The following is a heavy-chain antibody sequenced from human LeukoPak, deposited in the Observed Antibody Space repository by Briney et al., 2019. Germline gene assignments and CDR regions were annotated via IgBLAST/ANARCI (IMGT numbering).Heavy chain of an antibody. CDR1: GFSFSDYY. V-gene: IGHV3-11*04. Sequence: NPGGSLRLSCAASGFSFSDYYMSWIRQAPGKGLEWVSYISSSGDTMSYADSVKGRFTISRDNAKNSLCLQMSSLRAEDAAIYYCARVMGNYASDYWGQGALVTVSS. CDR3: ARVMGNYASDY. CDR2: ISSSGDTM. D-gene: IGHD1-7*01. J-gene: IGHJ4*02.